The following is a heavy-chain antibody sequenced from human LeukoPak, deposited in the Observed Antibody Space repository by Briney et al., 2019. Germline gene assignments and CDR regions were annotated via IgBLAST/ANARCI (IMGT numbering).Heavy chain of an antibody. CDR3: AQQVGYCSSGSCFFTY. V-gene: IGHV3-23*01. D-gene: IGHD2-15*01. Sequence: GGSLRLSCAASGFSFNTYAMSWVRQAPGKGLEWVSAISNTGGSTYYADSVKGRFTISRDKSKNTLSLQMNSLRAEDTAVYYCAQQVGYCSSGSCFFTYWGQGTLVTVSS. J-gene: IGHJ1*01. CDR1: GFSFNTYA. CDR2: ISNTGGST.